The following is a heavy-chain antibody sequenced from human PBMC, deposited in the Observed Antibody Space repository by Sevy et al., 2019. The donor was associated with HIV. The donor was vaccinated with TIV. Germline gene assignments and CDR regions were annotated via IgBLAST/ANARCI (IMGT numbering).Heavy chain of an antibody. V-gene: IGHV3-23*01. CDR2: ISGSGSFT. Sequence: GGSLRLSCAASGFTFSSYAMSWVRQAPGKGLEWVSSISGSGSFTYYADSVKGHFTISRDNSKNTLYLQMTSLRAEDTAVYYCAEEGQGEYYDSSGSFDYWGQGTLVTVSS. D-gene: IGHD3-22*01. J-gene: IGHJ4*02. CDR1: GFTFSSYA. CDR3: AEEGQGEYYDSSGSFDY.